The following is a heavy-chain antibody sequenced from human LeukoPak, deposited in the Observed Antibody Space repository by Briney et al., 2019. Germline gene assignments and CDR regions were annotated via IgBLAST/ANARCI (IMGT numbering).Heavy chain of an antibody. Sequence: LGLSCAASGFTFSSYEMNWVRQAPGKGLEWIGRIYASGSTNYNPSLKSRVTMSVDTSKNQFSLKLSSVTAADTAVYYCAREVGHYSSGWLSSEYYLDYWGQGTLVTVSS. CDR2: IYASGST. CDR1: GFTFSSYE. D-gene: IGHD6-19*01. CDR3: AREVGHYSSGWLSSEYYLDY. V-gene: IGHV4-4*07. J-gene: IGHJ4*02.